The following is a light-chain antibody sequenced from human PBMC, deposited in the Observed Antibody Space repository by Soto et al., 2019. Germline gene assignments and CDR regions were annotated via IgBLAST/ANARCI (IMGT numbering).Light chain of an antibody. Sequence: LTQPPSVSGAPGQRVTISCTGSISNIGAGYDVHWYQQLPGTVPKVLIYGNSNRPSGVPDRFSGSKSGTSASLAITGLQAEDEADYYCQSYDISLSGFHVFGTGTKVTVL. CDR3: QSYDISLSGFHV. V-gene: IGLV1-40*01. CDR1: ISNIGAGYD. J-gene: IGLJ1*01. CDR2: GNS.